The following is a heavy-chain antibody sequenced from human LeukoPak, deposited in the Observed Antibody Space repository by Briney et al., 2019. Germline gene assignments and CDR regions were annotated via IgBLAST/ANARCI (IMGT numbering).Heavy chain of an antibody. D-gene: IGHD3-22*01. Sequence: SETLSLTCTVSGGSISSYYWSWIWQPPGKGLEWIGYIYYSGSTNYNPSLKSRVTISVDTSKNQFSLKLSSVTAADTAVYYCARDHRETYYYDSSGYYFSVWGQGTLVTVSS. CDR1: GGSISSYY. CDR3: ARDHRETYYYDSSGYYFSV. CDR2: IYYSGST. J-gene: IGHJ4*02. V-gene: IGHV4-59*01.